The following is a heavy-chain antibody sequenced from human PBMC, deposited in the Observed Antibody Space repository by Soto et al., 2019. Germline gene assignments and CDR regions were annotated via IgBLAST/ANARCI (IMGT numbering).Heavy chain of an antibody. CDR1: GFTFTSSA. CDR3: AAEVAAAGAPADY. CDR2: IVVGSGNT. V-gene: IGHV1-58*01. J-gene: IGHJ4*02. D-gene: IGHD6-13*01. Sequence: GASVKVSCKASGFTFTSSAVQWVRQARGQRLEWIGWIVVGSGNTNYAQKFQERVTITRDMSTSTAYMELSSLRSEDTAVYYCAAEVAAAGAPADYWGQGTLVTVSS.